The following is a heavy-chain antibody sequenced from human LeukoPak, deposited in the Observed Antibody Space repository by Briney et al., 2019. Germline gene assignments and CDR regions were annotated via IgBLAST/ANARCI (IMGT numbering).Heavy chain of an antibody. V-gene: IGHV1-8*02. CDR3: ARVNIPYCSSTSCYGGNWFDP. CDR1: GYTFTSSD. Sequence: ASVKVSCKASGYTFTSSDISWLRQAPGQGLEWMGWMNPNSGNTGYAQKFQGRVTMTRNTSISTAYIELSSLRSEDTAVYYCARVNIPYCSSTSCYGGNWFDPWGQGTLVTVSS. J-gene: IGHJ5*02. CDR2: MNPNSGNT. D-gene: IGHD2-2*01.